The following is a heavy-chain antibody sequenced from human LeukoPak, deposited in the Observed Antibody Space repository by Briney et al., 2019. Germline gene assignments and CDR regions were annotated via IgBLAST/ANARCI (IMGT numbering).Heavy chain of an antibody. CDR3: ARAVWGRYYYYYMDV. D-gene: IGHD3-16*01. V-gene: IGHV4-30-2*01. J-gene: IGHJ6*03. Sequence: PSQTLSLTCTVPGGSISSSGYYWSWIRQPPGKGLEWIGYIYHSGSTYYNPSLKSRVTISVDRSKNQFSLKLSSVTAADTAVYYCARAVWGRYYYYYMDVWGKGTTVTVSS. CDR2: IYHSGST. CDR1: GGSISSSGYY.